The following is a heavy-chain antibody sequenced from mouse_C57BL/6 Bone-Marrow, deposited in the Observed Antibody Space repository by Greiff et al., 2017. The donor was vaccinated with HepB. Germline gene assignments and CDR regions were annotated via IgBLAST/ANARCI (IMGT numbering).Heavy chain of an antibody. J-gene: IGHJ4*01. Sequence: VHLVESGPGLVQPSQSLSITCTVSGFSLTSYGVHWVRQSPGKGLEWLGVIWSGGSTDYNAAFISRLSISKDNSKSQVFFKMNSLQADDTAIYYCARNGYYDFYYAMDYWGQGTSVTVSS. D-gene: IGHD2-3*01. V-gene: IGHV2-2*01. CDR3: ARNGYYDFYYAMDY. CDR2: IWSGGST. CDR1: GFSLTSYG.